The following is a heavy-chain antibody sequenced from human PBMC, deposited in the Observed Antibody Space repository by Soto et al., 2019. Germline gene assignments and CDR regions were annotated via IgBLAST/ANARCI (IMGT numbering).Heavy chain of an antibody. CDR2: IYYSGST. V-gene: IGHV4-59*08. CDR1: GGSISSYY. J-gene: IGHJ4*02. Sequence: PSETLSLTCTVSGGSISSYYWSWIRQPPGKGLEWIGYIYYSGSTNYNPSLKSRVTISVDTSKNQFSLKLSSVTAADTAVYYCARLWFGELVFDYWGQGTTVTVSS. CDR3: ARLWFGELVFDY. D-gene: IGHD3-10*01.